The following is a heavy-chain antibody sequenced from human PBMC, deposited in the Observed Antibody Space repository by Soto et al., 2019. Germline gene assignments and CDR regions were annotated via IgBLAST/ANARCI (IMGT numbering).Heavy chain of an antibody. CDR2: ISYDGSNK. V-gene: IGHV3-30-3*01. J-gene: IGHJ4*02. CDR1: GFTFSSYA. CDR3: ARADSGYDLGSNVDY. Sequence: GSLRLSCAASGFTFSSYAMHWVRQAPGKGLEWVAVISYDGSNKYYADSVKGRFTISRDNSKNTLYLQMNSLRAEDTAVYYCARADSGYDLGSNVDYWGQGTLVTVSS. D-gene: IGHD5-12*01.